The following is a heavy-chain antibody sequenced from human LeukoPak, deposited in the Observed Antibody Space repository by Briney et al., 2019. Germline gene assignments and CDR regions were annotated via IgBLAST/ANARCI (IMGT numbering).Heavy chain of an antibody. Sequence: PGGSLRLPCAASGFTFSSYAMSWVRQAPGKGLEWVSAISGSGGSTYYADSVKGRFTISRDSSKNTLYLQMNSLRAEDTAVYYCASLRGGGYYIYYYYGMDVWGQGTTVTVSS. CDR3: ASLRGGGYYIYYYYGMDV. CDR2: ISGSGGST. CDR1: GFTFSSYA. D-gene: IGHD3-3*01. V-gene: IGHV3-23*01. J-gene: IGHJ6*02.